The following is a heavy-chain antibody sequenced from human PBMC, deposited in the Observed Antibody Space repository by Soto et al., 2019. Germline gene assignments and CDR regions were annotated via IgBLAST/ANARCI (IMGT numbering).Heavy chain of an antibody. CDR2: IYYSGST. CDR3: ARDRQANSYYDFWSGYYLSPDAFDS. D-gene: IGHD3-3*01. J-gene: IGHJ3*02. CDR1: GGSVSSGSYY. V-gene: IGHV4-61*01. Sequence: QVQLQESGPGLVKPSETLSLTCTVSGGSVSSGSYYWSWIRQPPGKGLEWIGYIYYSGSTNYNPSLKSRVTIAVETSKNQFTLNVSSLTAAGMAVDYCARDRQANSYYDFWSGYYLSPDAFDSWGQGTMVTVSS.